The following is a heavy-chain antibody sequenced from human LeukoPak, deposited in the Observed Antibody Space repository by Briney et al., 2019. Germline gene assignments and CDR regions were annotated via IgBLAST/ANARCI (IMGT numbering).Heavy chain of an antibody. V-gene: IGHV3-21*01. CDR1: GFTFSSYS. D-gene: IGHD3-22*01. CDR3: ARAYDSSSSFDY. Sequence: GGSLRLSCAASGFTFSSYSMNWVRQAPGKGLEWVSSISINRSSMYYADSVKGRFTISRDNTKNSLSLQMNGLRAEDTAVYYCARAYDSSSSFDYWGQGTLVTVSS. CDR2: ISINRSSM. J-gene: IGHJ4*02.